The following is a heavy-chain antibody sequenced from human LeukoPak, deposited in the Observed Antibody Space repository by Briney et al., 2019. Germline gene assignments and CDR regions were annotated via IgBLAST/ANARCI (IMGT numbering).Heavy chain of an antibody. CDR2: IYHSGST. J-gene: IGHJ4*02. D-gene: IGHD5-18*01. CDR3: ARIGQLWSRKTTTRTYYFDY. Sequence: PSETLSLTCAVSGGSISSSNWWTWVRQPPGKGLEWIGEIYHSGSTNYNPSLKSRVTISVDTSKNQFSLKLSSVTAADTAVYYCARIGQLWSRKTTTRTYYFDYWGQGTLVTVSS. CDR1: GGSISSSNW. V-gene: IGHV4-4*02.